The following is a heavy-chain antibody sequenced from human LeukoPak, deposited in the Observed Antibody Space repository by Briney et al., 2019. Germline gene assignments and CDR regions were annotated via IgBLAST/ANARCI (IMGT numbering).Heavy chain of an antibody. J-gene: IGHJ4*02. CDR1: GFTFSSYA. Sequence: GGSLRLSCAASGFTFSSYAMHWVRQAPGKGLEWVAVISYDGSNKYYADSVKGRFTISRDNSKNTLYLQMNSLRADDTAVYYCATGRGYSYGYDGGDFDYWGQGTLVTVSS. CDR3: ATGRGYSYGYDGGDFDY. CDR2: ISYDGSNK. V-gene: IGHV3-30-3*01. D-gene: IGHD5-18*01.